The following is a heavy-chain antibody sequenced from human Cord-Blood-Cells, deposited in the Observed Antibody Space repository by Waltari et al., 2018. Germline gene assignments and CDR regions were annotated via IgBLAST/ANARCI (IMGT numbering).Heavy chain of an antibody. CDR3: ARRSGYSYGDAFDI. Sequence: EVQLVESGGGLVQPGGSLRLACAASGFTCSCYDMPWVRQATGKGLEWVSAIGTAGDTYYPGSVKGRFTISRENAKNSLYLQMNSLRAGDTAVYYCARRSGYSYGDAFDIWGQGTMVTVSS. CDR1: GFTCSCYD. D-gene: IGHD5-18*01. V-gene: IGHV3-13*01. CDR2: IGTAGDT. J-gene: IGHJ3*02.